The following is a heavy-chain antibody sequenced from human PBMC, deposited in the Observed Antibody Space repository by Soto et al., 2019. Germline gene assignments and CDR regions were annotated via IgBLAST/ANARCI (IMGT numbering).Heavy chain of an antibody. Sequence: QVHLVQSGAEXXXPGASVKVSCQGSGYAFTTYGITWVRQAPGQGLEWMGWISADNGNTNYAQKLQGRVTVTRDTSTSTAYMELRSLRYDDTAVYYCARGRYGDYWGQGALVTISS. D-gene: IGHD1-1*01. CDR2: ISADNGNT. J-gene: IGHJ4*02. CDR3: ARGRYGDY. CDR1: GYAFTTYG. V-gene: IGHV1-18*01.